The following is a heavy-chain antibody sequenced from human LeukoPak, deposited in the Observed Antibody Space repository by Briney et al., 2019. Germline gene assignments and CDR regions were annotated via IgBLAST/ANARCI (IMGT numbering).Heavy chain of an antibody. CDR3: AKDMVAYGSGSADY. CDR1: GFTFSSYG. J-gene: IGHJ4*02. D-gene: IGHD3-10*01. V-gene: IGHV3-30*18. Sequence: PGGSLRLSCAAPGFTFSSYGMHWVRQAPGKGLEWVAVISYDGSNKYYADSVKGRFTISRDNSKNTLYLQMNSLRAEDTAVYYCAKDMVAYGSGSADYWGQGTLVTVSS. CDR2: ISYDGSNK.